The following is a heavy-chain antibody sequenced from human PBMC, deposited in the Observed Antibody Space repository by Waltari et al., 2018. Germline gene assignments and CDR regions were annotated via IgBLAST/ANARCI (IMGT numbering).Heavy chain of an antibody. V-gene: IGHV5-51*03. CDR1: GYSFTRYW. Sequence: EVQLVQSGAEVKKQGWSMKIPWKGSGYSFTRYWIGWVRQVPGKGLEWMGVIYPGDSNTRYSPSCQGQVTISADKSISTAYLQWSSLKASDTAMYYCARGGGMPIADYWGQGTLVTVSS. D-gene: IGHD2-2*01. CDR3: ARGGGMPIADY. CDR2: IYPGDSNT. J-gene: IGHJ4*02.